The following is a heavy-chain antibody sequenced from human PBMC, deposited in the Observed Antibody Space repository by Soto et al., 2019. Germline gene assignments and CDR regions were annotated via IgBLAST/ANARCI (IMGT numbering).Heavy chain of an antibody. J-gene: IGHJ6*03. CDR3: ARGIRGITARRYYYYYMDV. CDR1: GYTFTSYD. CDR2: MNPNSGNT. Sequence: ASVKVSCKASGYTFTSYDINWVRQATGQGLEWMGWMNPNSGNTGYAQKFQGRVTMTRNTSISTAYMELSSLRSEDTAVYYCARGIRGITARRYYYYYMDVWGKGTTVTVSS. V-gene: IGHV1-8*01. D-gene: IGHD6-6*01.